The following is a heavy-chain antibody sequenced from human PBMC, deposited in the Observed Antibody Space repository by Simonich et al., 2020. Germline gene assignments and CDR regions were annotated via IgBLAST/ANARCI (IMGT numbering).Heavy chain of an antibody. D-gene: IGHD6-13*01. J-gene: IGHJ5*02. Sequence: QVQLVQSGAEVKKPGSSVKVSCKASGYTFTGYYMHWVRRAPGQGLEWMGRINPNSGGTNYAQKFQGRVTMTRDTSISTAYMELSRLRSDDTAVYYCARVRSSSWYWFDPWGQGTLVTVSS. V-gene: IGHV1-2*06. CDR2: INPNSGGT. CDR3: ARVRSSSWYWFDP. CDR1: GYTFTGYY.